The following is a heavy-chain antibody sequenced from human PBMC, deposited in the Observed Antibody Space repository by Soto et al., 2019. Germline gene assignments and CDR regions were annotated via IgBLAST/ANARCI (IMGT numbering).Heavy chain of an antibody. CDR3: ARDGYYGSGSYGMDV. V-gene: IGHV1-18*01. CDR1: GYPFNNYG. J-gene: IGHJ6*02. CDR2: ISDYNGNT. Sequence: QVQLVQSGAEVKKPGASVMVSCKTSGYPFNNYGISWVRLALGQGLAWMGWISDYNGNTKYPQKFQGRVTMTTDISTKTVYMEVTSLRSDDTAVYYCARDGYYGSGSYGMDVWGRGTTVSVSS. D-gene: IGHD3-10*01.